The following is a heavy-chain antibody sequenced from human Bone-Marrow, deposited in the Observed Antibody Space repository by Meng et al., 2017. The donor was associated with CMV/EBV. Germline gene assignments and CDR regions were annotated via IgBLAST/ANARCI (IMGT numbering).Heavy chain of an antibody. D-gene: IGHD1-26*01. V-gene: IGHV4-34*01. CDR2: IDHNGST. CDR1: GESFSGYY. J-gene: IGHJ4*02. Sequence: SETRSLTCAVYGESFSGYYWSWIRQHPGKGLEWIGEIDHNGSTNCNPSLKSRVVISIVTSKNQYSLKLNSVTAADTATYFGARRGVGLSIDYWGQGTLVTVSS. CDR3: ARRGVGLSIDY.